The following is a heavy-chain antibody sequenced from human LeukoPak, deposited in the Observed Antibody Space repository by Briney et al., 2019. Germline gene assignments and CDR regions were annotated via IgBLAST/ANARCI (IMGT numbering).Heavy chain of an antibody. CDR3: ARRGRDIVVVPAATSDYYYYGMDV. J-gene: IGHJ6*04. V-gene: IGHV5-10-1*01. CDR1: GYSFTTYW. CDR2: IDPSDSYT. Sequence: GESLRISCKGPGYSFTTYWISWVRQLPGKGREWMGRIDPSDSYTNYSPSFQGHVTTSAAKSISTAYLQWRSLKASDTAMYYCARRGRDIVVVPAATSDYYYYGMDVWGKGTAVSVSS. D-gene: IGHD2-2*01.